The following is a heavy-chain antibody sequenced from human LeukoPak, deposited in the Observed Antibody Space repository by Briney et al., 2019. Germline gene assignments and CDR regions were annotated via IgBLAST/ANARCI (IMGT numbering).Heavy chain of an antibody. Sequence: GGSLRLSCAASGFIFSNYAMSWVRQAPGKGLEWVSAIGGSGGNTYYADSVKGRFTISRDNSKNTLDLQMNSLRAEDTAVYYCASPGYDILTPLDYWGQGTLVTVSS. CDR2: IGGSGGNT. D-gene: IGHD3-9*01. CDR3: ASPGYDILTPLDY. CDR1: GFIFSNYA. V-gene: IGHV3-23*01. J-gene: IGHJ4*02.